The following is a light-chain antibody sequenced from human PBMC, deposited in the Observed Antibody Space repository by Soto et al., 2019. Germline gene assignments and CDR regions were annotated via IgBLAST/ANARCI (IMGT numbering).Light chain of an antibody. CDR3: QQYYNWCRT. CDR2: GAS. Sequence: EIVMTQSPATLSVSPGERATLSCRASQSVSSNLAWYQQKPGQAPMLLIYGASTRATGIPARFRGSGSGTEFTLSNSSLQSEDFADYYCQQYYNWCRTFGQGTKVEIK. CDR1: QSVSSN. V-gene: IGKV3-15*01. J-gene: IGKJ1*01.